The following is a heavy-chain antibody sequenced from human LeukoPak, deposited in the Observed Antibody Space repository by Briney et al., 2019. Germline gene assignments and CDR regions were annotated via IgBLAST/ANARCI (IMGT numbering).Heavy chain of an antibody. D-gene: IGHD3-9*01. J-gene: IGHJ4*02. CDR1: GFTFSVNS. V-gene: IGHV3-48*04. CDR3: AKDPTPYYDILTGGGSFFDY. Sequence: PGGSLRLSCAASGFTFSVNSMNWVRQAPGKGLEWVSYISSTGGTIYYADSLKGRFTISRDNAKNSLYLQMNSLRAEDTALYYCAKDPTPYYDILTGGGSFFDYWGQGTLVTVSS. CDR2: ISSTGGTI.